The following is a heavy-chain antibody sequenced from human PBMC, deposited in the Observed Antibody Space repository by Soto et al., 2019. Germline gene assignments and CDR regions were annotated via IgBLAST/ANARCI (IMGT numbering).Heavy chain of an antibody. CDR2: ISSSSSTI. V-gene: IGHV3-48*02. CDR3: ARDGIGEYGDTPDYFDY. CDR1: GFTFSSYS. J-gene: IGHJ4*02. D-gene: IGHD4-17*01. Sequence: PGGSLRLSCAASGFTFSSYSMNWVRQAPGKELEWVSYISSSSSTIYYADSVKGRFTISRDNAKNSLYLQMNSLRDEDTAVYYCARDGIGEYGDTPDYFDYWGQGTLVTVSS.